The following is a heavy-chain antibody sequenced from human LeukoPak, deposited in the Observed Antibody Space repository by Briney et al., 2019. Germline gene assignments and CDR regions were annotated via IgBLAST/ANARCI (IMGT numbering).Heavy chain of an antibody. J-gene: IGHJ3*02. V-gene: IGHV3-21*01. CDR2: ISSSSSYI. CDR1: GFTFSSYS. D-gene: IGHD4-17*01. Sequence: KTGGSLRLSCAASGFTFSSYSMNWVRQAPGKGLEWVSSISSSSSYIYYADSVKGRFTISRDNAKNSLYLQMNSLRAEDTAVYYCASSGYGDYGAFDIWGQGTMVTVSS. CDR3: ASSGYGDYGAFDI.